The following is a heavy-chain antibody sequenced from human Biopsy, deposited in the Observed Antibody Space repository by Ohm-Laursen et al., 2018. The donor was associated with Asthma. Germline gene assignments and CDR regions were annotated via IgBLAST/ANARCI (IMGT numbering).Heavy chain of an antibody. CDR3: ARGPEYVRSSGALDY. D-gene: IGHD2-2*01. Sequence: SSVKVSCKASGGTFSSNSINWVRQAPGQGLEWMGRIIPIFGPTNYAHKFQGRVTISADDSTSTAYMELSSLSSEDTALYYCARGPEYVRSSGALDYWGQGTLVTVSS. CDR2: IIPIFGPT. J-gene: IGHJ4*02. V-gene: IGHV1-69*15. CDR1: GGTFSSNS.